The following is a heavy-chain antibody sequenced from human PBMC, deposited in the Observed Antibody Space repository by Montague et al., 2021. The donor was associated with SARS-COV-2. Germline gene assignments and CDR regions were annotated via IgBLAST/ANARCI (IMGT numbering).Heavy chain of an antibody. J-gene: IGHJ3*02. V-gene: IGHV4-59*01. CDR1: GASISSYY. Sequence: SETLSLTCPVSGASISSYYWSWIRQPPGKGLEWIGYIYYSGSTNYNPSLKSRVTISIDTSKNQFSLKLNSVTAADTAVYYCARGSYGSDAFDIWGQGTMVTVSS. CDR2: IYYSGST. D-gene: IGHD5-18*01. CDR3: ARGSYGSDAFDI.